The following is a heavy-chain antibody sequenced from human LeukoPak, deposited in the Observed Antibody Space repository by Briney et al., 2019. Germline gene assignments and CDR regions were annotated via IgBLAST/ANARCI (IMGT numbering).Heavy chain of an antibody. Sequence: GGSLRLSCAASGFNFSIYWMSWVRQAPGKGLEWVANTKQDGSEKYYVDSVKGRFSISRDNAKNSLYLQMNSLRAEDTAVYYCAELGITMIGGVWGKGTTVTISS. J-gene: IGHJ6*04. V-gene: IGHV3-7*01. CDR1: GFNFSIYW. CDR2: TKQDGSEK. CDR3: AELGITMIGGV. D-gene: IGHD3-10*02.